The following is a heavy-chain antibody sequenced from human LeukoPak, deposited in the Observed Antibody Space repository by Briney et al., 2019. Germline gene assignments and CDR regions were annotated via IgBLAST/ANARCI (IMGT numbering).Heavy chain of an antibody. CDR3: AREVATDYYYYYGMDV. J-gene: IGHJ6*02. CDR2: MNPNSGNT. Sequence: AASVKVSCKASGYTFTSYDINWVRQATGQGLEWMGCMNPNSGNTGYAQKFQGRVTMTRNTSISTACMELSSLRSEDTAVYYCAREVATDYYYYYGMDVWGQGTTVTVSS. V-gene: IGHV1-8*01. CDR1: GYTFTSYD. D-gene: IGHD5-12*01.